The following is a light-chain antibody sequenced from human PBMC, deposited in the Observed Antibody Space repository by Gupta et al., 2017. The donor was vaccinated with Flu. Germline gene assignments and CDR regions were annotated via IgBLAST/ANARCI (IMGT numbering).Light chain of an antibody. CDR1: QSVLYSSNNRNF. CDR2: WAS. CDR3: HQYYDMPLS. V-gene: IGKV4-1*01. J-gene: IGKJ4*01. Sequence: DIVMTQSPDSLAVSLGERATINCKSSQSVLYSSNNRNFLSWYQQKPGQPPKLLIYWASTRESGVPDRFTGSGSGTDFTLTISSLQAEDVAVYYCHQYYDMPLSFGGGTKVEIK.